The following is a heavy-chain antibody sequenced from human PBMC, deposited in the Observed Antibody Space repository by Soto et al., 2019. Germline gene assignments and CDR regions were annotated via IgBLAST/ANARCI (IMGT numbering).Heavy chain of an antibody. J-gene: IGHJ5*02. CDR2: ISSSSSYI. V-gene: IGHV3-21*01. CDR1: GFTFSSYS. D-gene: IGHD3-10*01. Sequence: EVQLVESGGGLVKPGGSLRLSCAASGFTFSSYSMNWVRQAPGKGLEWVSSISSSSSYIYYADSVKGRFTISRDNAKNSLYLQMNSLRAEDTAVYYCARDRYYYGSGSLRDWFDPWGQGTLVTVSS. CDR3: ARDRYYYGSGSLRDWFDP.